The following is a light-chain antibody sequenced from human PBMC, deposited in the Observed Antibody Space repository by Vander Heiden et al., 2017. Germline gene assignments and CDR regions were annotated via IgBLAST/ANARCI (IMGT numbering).Light chain of an antibody. CDR2: WTS. CDR1: QSLLSSS. CDR3: QQDYNSPQT. J-gene: IGKJ1*01. Sequence: DIVMTQSPDSLAVSLGERATINCKSSQSLLSSSLAWYQQRQGQPPKLLIYWTSTRVSGVPDRFRGSGSGTDYTLTISSLQTEDVALYYCQQDYNSPQTFAQGTRVEIK. V-gene: IGKV4-1*01.